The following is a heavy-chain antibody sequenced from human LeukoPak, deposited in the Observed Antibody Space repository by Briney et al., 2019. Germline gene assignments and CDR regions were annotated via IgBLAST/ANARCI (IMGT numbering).Heavy chain of an antibody. D-gene: IGHD3-22*01. V-gene: IGHV1-2*06. CDR2: IDAKSGGT. Sequence: ASVKVSCKASGYTFTDYYMHWVRQAPGQGLEWMGRIDAKSGGTNYAQNFQGRVTMTRDTSISTVYTEVSSLRSDDTAVYYCARDSTDSGGFYAFDIWGQGTMVTVSS. J-gene: IGHJ3*02. CDR3: ARDSTDSGGFYAFDI. CDR1: GYTFTDYY.